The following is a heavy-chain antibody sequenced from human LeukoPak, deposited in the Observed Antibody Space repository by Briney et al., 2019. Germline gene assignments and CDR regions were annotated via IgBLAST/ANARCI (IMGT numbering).Heavy chain of an antibody. J-gene: IGHJ6*02. CDR1: GFTFNDYW. CDR2: INNDGSSA. Sequence: GGSLRLSCAASGFTFNDYWIHWVRQVPGKGLVWVSRINNDGSSASYVDSVKGRFTISRDNAKNTLFLQMNSLRAEDTAVYYCARRGTGHGMDVWGQGTTVIVSS. D-gene: IGHD1-1*01. CDR3: ARRGTGHGMDV. V-gene: IGHV3-74*01.